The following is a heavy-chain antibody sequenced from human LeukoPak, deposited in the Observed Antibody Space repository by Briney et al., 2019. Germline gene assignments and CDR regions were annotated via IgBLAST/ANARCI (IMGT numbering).Heavy chain of an antibody. D-gene: IGHD2-15*01. CDR3: ARGGGIPSFDY. V-gene: IGHV1-46*01. CDR1: GYTFTSYY. Sequence: ASVKVSCKASGYTFTSYYMHWVRQAPGQGLEWMGLINPTGGSTGYAQKFQGRVTMTRDMSTSTDYMELSSLRSEDTAIYYCARGGGIPSFDYWGQGTLVTVSS. CDR2: INPTGGST. J-gene: IGHJ4*02.